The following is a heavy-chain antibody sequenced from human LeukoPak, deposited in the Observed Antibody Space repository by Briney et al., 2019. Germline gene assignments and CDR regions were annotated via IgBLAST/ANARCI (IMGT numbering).Heavy chain of an antibody. CDR3: ARDSGSGSYYPY. Sequence: SQTLSLTRTVSGGSISSGGYSWSWIRQPPGKGLECIGYIYHSGSTYYNPSLKSRVTISVDRSKNQFSLKLTSVTAADTAVYYCARDSGSGSYYPYWGQGTLVTVSS. D-gene: IGHD1-26*01. CDR1: GGSISSGGYS. V-gene: IGHV4-30-2*01. J-gene: IGHJ4*02. CDR2: IYHSGST.